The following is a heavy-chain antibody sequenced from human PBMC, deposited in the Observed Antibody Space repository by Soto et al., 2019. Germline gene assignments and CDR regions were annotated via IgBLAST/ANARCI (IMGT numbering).Heavy chain of an antibody. V-gene: IGHV4-31*03. CDR3: ARVNYYYYYYMGV. CDR2: IYYSGST. CDR1: GGSIRSGSYY. Sequence: SETLSLTCTVSGGSIRSGSYYWGWIRQPPGKGLEWIGYIYYSGSTYYNPSLKSRVTISVDTSKNQFSLKLSSVTAADTAVYYCARVNYYYYYYMGVWGKGTTVTVSS. J-gene: IGHJ6*03.